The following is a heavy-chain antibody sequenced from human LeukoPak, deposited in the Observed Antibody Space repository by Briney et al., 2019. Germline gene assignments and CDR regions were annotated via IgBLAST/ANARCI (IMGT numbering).Heavy chain of an antibody. D-gene: IGHD3-10*01. V-gene: IGHV4-59*08. CDR2: IYYSGST. Sequence: SETLSLTCTVSGGSISSYYWSWIRQPPGKGLEWMGYIYYSGSTNYNPSLKSRVTISVDTSKNQFSLKLSSVTAADTAVYYCASGYYYGSGSYSHYGMDVWGQGTTVTVSS. CDR1: GGSISSYY. CDR3: ASGYYYGSGSYSHYGMDV. J-gene: IGHJ6*02.